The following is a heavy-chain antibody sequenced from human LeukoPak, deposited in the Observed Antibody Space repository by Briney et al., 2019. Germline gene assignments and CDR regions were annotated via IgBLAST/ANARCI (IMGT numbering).Heavy chain of an antibody. CDR3: ARGIRYYFGSGNDYRVDWFDP. CDR2: IYTSGST. D-gene: IGHD3-10*01. Sequence: SETLSLTCTVSGASISSSTYYWSWIRQPAGKGLEWIGRIYTSGSTNYNPSLKSRVTISVDTSQNQFSLKLSSVTAADTAVYHCARGIRYYFGSGNDYRVDWFDPWGQGSLVTVSS. CDR1: GASISSSTYY. J-gene: IGHJ5*02. V-gene: IGHV4-61*02.